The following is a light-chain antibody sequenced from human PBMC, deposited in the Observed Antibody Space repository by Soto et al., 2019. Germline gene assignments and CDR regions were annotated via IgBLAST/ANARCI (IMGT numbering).Light chain of an antibody. Sequence: EIVMTQSPATLSVSPGERATLSCRASQNIRTDLAWYQQKPGQAPRLLIYDASTRDTGIPVRFSGSGSGTEFTLTISSLQSEDCAVYYCQPYNNWPSWTFGQGTKVDIK. CDR1: QNIRTD. CDR2: DAS. CDR3: QPYNNWPSWT. J-gene: IGKJ1*01. V-gene: IGKV3D-15*01.